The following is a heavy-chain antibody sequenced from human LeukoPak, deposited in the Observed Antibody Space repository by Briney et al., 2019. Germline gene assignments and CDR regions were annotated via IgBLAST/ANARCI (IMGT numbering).Heavy chain of an antibody. CDR1: GYSFTGYY. Sequence: ASVKVSCKASGYSFTGYYMHWVRQAPGQGLEWMGWINPNSGGTNYAQKFQGRVTMTRDTSISTAYMELSRLRSDDTAVYYCARDGPSRPIDAFDIWGQGTMVTVSS. CDR3: ARDGPSRPIDAFDI. V-gene: IGHV1-2*02. CDR2: INPNSGGT. J-gene: IGHJ3*02. D-gene: IGHD3/OR15-3a*01.